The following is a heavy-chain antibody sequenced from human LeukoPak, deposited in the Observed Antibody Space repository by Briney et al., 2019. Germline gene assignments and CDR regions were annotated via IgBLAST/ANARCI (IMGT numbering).Heavy chain of an antibody. CDR3: ARAPGRGYDSREDY. D-gene: IGHD3-22*01. Sequence: RPSETLSLTCTVSGGSISSGGYYWSWIRQHPGKGLEWIGYIYYSGSTYYNPSLKSRVTISVDTSKNQFSLKLSSVTAADTAVYYCARAPGRGYDSREDYWGQGTLVTVSS. J-gene: IGHJ4*02. CDR1: GGSISSGGYY. CDR2: IYYSGST. V-gene: IGHV4-31*03.